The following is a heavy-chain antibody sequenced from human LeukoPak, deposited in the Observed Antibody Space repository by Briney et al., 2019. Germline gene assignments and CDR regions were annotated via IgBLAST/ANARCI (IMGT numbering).Heavy chain of an antibody. CDR2: IYYSGST. Sequence: SETLSLTCTVSGGSISSSSYYWGWIRQPPGKGLEWIGSIYYSGSTYYNPSLKSRVTISVDTSKNQFSLKLSSVTAADTAVYYCARHGAAAAIGIWLGAQHWFDPWGQGTLVTVSS. J-gene: IGHJ5*02. V-gene: IGHV4-39*01. D-gene: IGHD6-13*01. CDR3: ARHGAAAAIGIWLGAQHWFDP. CDR1: GGSISSSSYY.